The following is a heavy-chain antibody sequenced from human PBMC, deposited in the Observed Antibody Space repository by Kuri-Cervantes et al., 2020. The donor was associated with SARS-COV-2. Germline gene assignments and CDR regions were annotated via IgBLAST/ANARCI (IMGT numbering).Heavy chain of an antibody. Sequence: SVKVSCKASGGTFSSYAISWVRQAPGQGLEWMGGIIPIFGTANYVQKFQGRVTITADESTSTAYMELSSLRSEDTAVYYCARDFIDRGRHYDSSGYSFENYYYYYYMDVWGKGTTVTVSS. CDR3: ARDFIDRGRHYDSSGYSFENYYYYYYMDV. CDR1: GGTFSSYA. V-gene: IGHV1-69*13. J-gene: IGHJ6*03. CDR2: IIPIFGTA. D-gene: IGHD3-22*01.